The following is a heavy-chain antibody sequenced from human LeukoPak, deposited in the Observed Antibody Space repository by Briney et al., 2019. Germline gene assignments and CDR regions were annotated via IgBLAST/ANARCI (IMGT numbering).Heavy chain of an antibody. CDR3: SRAPSSGPFDS. CDR2: MNPNSGGT. J-gene: IGHJ4*02. Sequence: ASVKVSCKASGYTFTGYYIHWVRQAPGQGLEWMGWMNPNSGGTDYAQKFQGRVTMTRDTSISTAYMELSRLRSDGTALYYCSRAPSSGPFDSWGQGTLVTVSS. D-gene: IGHD3-22*01. V-gene: IGHV1-2*02. CDR1: GYTFTGYY.